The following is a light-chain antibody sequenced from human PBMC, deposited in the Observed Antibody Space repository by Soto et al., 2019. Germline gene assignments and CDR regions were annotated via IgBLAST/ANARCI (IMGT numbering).Light chain of an antibody. CDR1: SSDVGGYNY. J-gene: IGLJ2*01. CDR3: CSYAGSYTV. CDR2: DVS. Sequence: QSVLTQPRSVSGSPGQSVTISCTGTSSDVGGYNYVSWYQQHPGKAPKLMIYDVSKRPSGVPDRFSGSKSGNTASLTISGLHAEDEADYYCCSYAGSYTVFGGGTKVTVL. V-gene: IGLV2-11*01.